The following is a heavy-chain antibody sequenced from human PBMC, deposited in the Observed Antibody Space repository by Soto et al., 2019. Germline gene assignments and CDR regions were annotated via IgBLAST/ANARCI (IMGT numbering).Heavy chain of an antibody. V-gene: IGHV3-21*01. D-gene: IGHD6-6*01. J-gene: IGHJ5*02. CDR2: ISSSSSYI. CDR1: GFTFSSYS. CDR3: ARFGSSIAARPVPRGPWFDP. Sequence: PGGSLRLSCAASGFTFSSYSMNWVRQAPGKGLEWVSSISSSSSYIYYADSVKGRFTISRDNAKNSLYLQMNSLRAEDTAVYYCARFGSSIAARPVPRGPWFDPWGQGTLVTVSS.